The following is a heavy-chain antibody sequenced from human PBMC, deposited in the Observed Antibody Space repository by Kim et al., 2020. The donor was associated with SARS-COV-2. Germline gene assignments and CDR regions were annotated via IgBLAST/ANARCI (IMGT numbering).Heavy chain of an antibody. V-gene: IGHV1-2*02. Sequence: ASVKVSCKASGYTFTDYYVHWARQAPGHGLEWMGWINPYSGATTYTRKFQGRVTMTRDSSITTAYMELSSLSSDDTAVYFCTRGVSGSHLDWGQGTQVTV. D-gene: IGHD3-10*01. CDR2: INPYSGAT. CDR3: TRGVSGSHLD. CDR1: GYTFTDYY. J-gene: IGHJ4*02.